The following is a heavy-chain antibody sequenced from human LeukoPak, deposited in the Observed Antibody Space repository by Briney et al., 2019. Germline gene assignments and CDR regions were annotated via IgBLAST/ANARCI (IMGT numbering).Heavy chain of an antibody. J-gene: IGHJ4*02. CDR2: MNPNSGNT. V-gene: IGHV1-8*02. CDR3: ARVAVPPTLTVAETIDY. Sequence: ASVKVSCKASGGTFSSYAINWVRQATGQGLEWMGWMNPNSGNTGYAQKFQGRVTMTRNTSISTAYMELSSLRSEDTAVYYCARVAVPPTLTVAETIDYWGQGTLVTVSS. CDR1: GGTFSSYA. D-gene: IGHD6-19*01.